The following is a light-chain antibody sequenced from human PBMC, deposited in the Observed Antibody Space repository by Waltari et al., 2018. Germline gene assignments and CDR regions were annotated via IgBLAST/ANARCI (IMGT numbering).Light chain of an antibody. CDR1: EAINKW. CDR2: DAS. Sequence: DTQLSQFPSTLAASVGDRVTITCRAREAINKWLVWYQQKPGKAPKVLIYDASTLQSGVPSRFSGSGSGTEFTLTIDSLQPDDFATYYCQQYNRFSPFGQGTNVEVK. V-gene: IGKV1-5*01. CDR3: QQYNRFSP. J-gene: IGKJ1*01.